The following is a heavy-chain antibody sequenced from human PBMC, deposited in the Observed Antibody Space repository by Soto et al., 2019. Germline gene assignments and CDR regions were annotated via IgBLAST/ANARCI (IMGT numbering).Heavy chain of an antibody. CDR1: GFTFSDYY. D-gene: IGHD4-17*01. CDR3: ARHDYGGNSFDY. Sequence: GGSLRLSCAASGFTFSDYYMSWIRQAPGKGLEWVSYISSSSSYTDTADSVKGRFTISRDNAKNSLYLQMNSLRAEDTAVYYCARHDYGGNSFDYWGQGTLVTVSS. CDR2: ISSSSSYT. J-gene: IGHJ4*02. V-gene: IGHV3-11*06.